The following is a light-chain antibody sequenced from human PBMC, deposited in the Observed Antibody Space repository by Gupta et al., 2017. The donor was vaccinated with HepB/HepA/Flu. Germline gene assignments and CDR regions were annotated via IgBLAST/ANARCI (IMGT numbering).Light chain of an antibody. CDR1: KLGDKY. CDR2: QDN. CDR3: QAWDRNTVV. Sequence: SYELIQSPSVSVSPAQTATIPCSGEKLGDKYACWYQQRPGQSPLLVIYQDNKRPSEIPERFSGSNSGNTATLTITVTQAMDAAYYYCQAWDRNTVVFGGGTKLTVL. V-gene: IGLV3-1*01. J-gene: IGLJ2*01.